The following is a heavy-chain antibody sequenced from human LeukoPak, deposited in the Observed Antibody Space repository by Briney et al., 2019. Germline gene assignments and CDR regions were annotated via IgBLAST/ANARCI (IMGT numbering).Heavy chain of an antibody. J-gene: IGHJ3*02. Sequence: GGSLRLSCAASGFTFSSYAMSWVRQAPGKGLEWVSAISGSGGSTYYADSVKGRFTISRDNSKNTLYLQMNSLRAEDTAVYYCARRPRITMIVVVIRAFDIWGQGTMVTVSS. V-gene: IGHV3-23*01. CDR1: GFTFSSYA. D-gene: IGHD3-22*01. CDR2: ISGSGGST. CDR3: ARRPRITMIVVVIRAFDI.